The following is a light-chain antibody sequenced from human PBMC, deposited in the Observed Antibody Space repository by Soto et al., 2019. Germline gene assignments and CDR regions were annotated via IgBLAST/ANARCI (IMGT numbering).Light chain of an antibody. V-gene: IGKV3-20*01. CDR2: GAS. CDR1: QSVSSNY. J-gene: IGKJ1*01. Sequence: IVLTQSACTLSLSAGERGALSWWASQSVSSNYVAWYQQKPGQAPRLLISGASNRATGTPDRFRGSGYGTDFNLTITRLEPEDFAVYYCHQYGSAPWTFGQGTKVDIK. CDR3: HQYGSAPWT.